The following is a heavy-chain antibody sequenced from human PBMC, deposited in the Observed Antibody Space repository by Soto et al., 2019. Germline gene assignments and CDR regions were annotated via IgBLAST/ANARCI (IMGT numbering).Heavy chain of an antibody. J-gene: IGHJ4*02. CDR2: ISYDGSNK. CDR1: GFTFSSYA. V-gene: IGHV3-30-3*01. D-gene: IGHD6-13*01. CDR3: ARDSSIIYDY. Sequence: QVQLVESGGGVVQPGRSLRLSCAASGFTFSSYAMHWVRQAPGKGLEWVAVISYDGSNKYYADSVKGRFTLSRDNSKNTLYLQMNSLRPEDTAVYYCARDSSIIYDYWGQGTLVTVSS.